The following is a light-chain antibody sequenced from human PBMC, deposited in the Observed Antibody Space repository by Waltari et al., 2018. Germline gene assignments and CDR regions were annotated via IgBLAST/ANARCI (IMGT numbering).Light chain of an antibody. CDR2: DAS. CDR3: QLRTNLMFT. V-gene: IGKV3-11*01. CDR1: QSLSSS. Sequence: EIVLTQSPATLSLSPGERATLSCRASQSLSSSLAWYQQTPGQAPRLLIYDASNRATGIPARFSGSRSGTDFTLTISSLEPEDFTVYYCQLRTNLMFTFGQGSKLEI. J-gene: IGKJ2*01.